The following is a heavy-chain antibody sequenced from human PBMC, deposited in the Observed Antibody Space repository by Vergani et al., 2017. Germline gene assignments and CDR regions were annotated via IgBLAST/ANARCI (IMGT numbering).Heavy chain of an antibody. CDR3: ARGSRAAGYSGPDS. J-gene: IGHJ4*02. D-gene: IGHD6-13*01. CDR1: GDSISSGNYY. Sequence: QVQLQESGPGLLKPSQTLSLTCSVAGDSISSGNYYWNWIRQPAGKGLEWMGRIYSSGSTSYNPSIKSRITMSLDTSKNQFSLSLSSVTAADTAVYYCARGSRAAGYSGPDSWGQGTRVTVSS. V-gene: IGHV4-61*02. CDR2: IYSSGST.